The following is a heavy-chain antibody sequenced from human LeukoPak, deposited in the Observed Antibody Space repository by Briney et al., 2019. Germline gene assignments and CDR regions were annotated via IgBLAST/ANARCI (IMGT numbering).Heavy chain of an antibody. CDR3: ASFLRTVAEDY. CDR2: IYYSGST. V-gene: IGHV4-30-4*08. CDR1: GGSISSGDYY. J-gene: IGHJ4*02. D-gene: IGHD6-19*01. Sequence: SETLSLTCTVSGGSISSGDYYWSWIRQPPGKGLEWIGYIYYSGSTYYNPSHKSRVTISVDTSKNQFSLKLSSVTAADTAVYYCASFLRTVAEDYWGQGTLVTVSS.